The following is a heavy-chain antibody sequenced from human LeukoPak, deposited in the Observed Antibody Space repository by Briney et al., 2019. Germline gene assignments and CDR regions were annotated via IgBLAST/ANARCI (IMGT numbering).Heavy chain of an antibody. CDR3: ARGYYDLWSGYPHWFDP. J-gene: IGHJ5*02. V-gene: IGHV4-59*01. CDR1: GGSISSYY. CDR2: IYYSGST. Sequence: PSETLSLTCTVSGGSISSYYGSWIRQPPGKGLEWIGYIYYSGSTNYNPSLKSRVTISVDTSNNQFSLKLSSVTAADTAVYYCARGYYDLWSGYPHWFDPWGQGTLVTVSS. D-gene: IGHD3-3*01.